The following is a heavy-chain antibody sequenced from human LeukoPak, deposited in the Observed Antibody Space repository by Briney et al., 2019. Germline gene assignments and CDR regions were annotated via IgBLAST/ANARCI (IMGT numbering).Heavy chain of an antibody. CDR1: GFAFSRSG. V-gene: IGHV3-30*02. CDR3: AKDRDSSGYSDFDY. Sequence: PGGSLRLSCAASGFAFSRSGMHWVRQAPGKGLEWVAFIRYDGSNQYYADSVKGRFTFSRDNSKNTLFLQMNSLRGEDTSVYYCAKDRDSSGYSDFDYWGQGTLVTVSS. D-gene: IGHD3-22*01. J-gene: IGHJ4*02. CDR2: IRYDGSNQ.